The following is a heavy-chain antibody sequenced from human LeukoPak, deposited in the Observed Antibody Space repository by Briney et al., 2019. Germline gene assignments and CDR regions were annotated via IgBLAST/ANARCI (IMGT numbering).Heavy chain of an antibody. CDR2: IYTSGST. D-gene: IGHD2-21*02. Sequence: SETLSLTCTVSGGSISSYYWSWIRQPAGKGLEWIGRIYTSGSTNYNPSLKSRVTMSVDTSKNQFSLKLSPVTAADTAVYYSARSYCGGDCYPHDAFDIWGQGTMVTVSS. CDR1: GGSISSYY. CDR3: ARSYCGGDCYPHDAFDI. V-gene: IGHV4-4*07. J-gene: IGHJ3*02.